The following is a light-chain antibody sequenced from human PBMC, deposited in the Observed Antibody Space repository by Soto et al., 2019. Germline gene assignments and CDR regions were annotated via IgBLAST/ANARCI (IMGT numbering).Light chain of an antibody. CDR2: RND. CDR1: SSNIGSNY. V-gene: IGLV1-47*01. J-gene: IGLJ2*01. CDR3: AAWDDSLSGVV. Sequence: QAVVTQPPSASETPGQRVTISCSGSSSNIGSNYVYWYQHLPGTAPKLLIYRNDQRPSGVPDRFSGSKSGTSASLAISGLRSEDEADYHCAAWDDSLSGVVFGGGTKLTVL.